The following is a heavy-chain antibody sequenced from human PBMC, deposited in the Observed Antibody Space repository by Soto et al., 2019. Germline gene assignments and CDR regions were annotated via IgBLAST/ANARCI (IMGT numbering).Heavy chain of an antibody. D-gene: IGHD1-26*01. CDR2: ISAYNGNT. Sequence: SVKVSCKASCYTFTSYSISWVRQAPGQGLEWMGWISAYNGNTNYAQKLQGRVTMTTDTSTSTAYMELRSLRSDDTAVYYCARSPELLGYYYGMDVWGQGTTVTVSS. CDR3: ARSPELLGYYYGMDV. CDR1: CYTFTSYS. J-gene: IGHJ6*02. V-gene: IGHV1-18*01.